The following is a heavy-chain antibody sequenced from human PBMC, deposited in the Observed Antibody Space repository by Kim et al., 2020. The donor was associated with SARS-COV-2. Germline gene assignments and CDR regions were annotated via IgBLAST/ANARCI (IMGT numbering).Heavy chain of an antibody. CDR1: GFTFSSYG. J-gene: IGHJ4*02. V-gene: IGHV3-30*18. CDR3: AKEEINTNWVYDYVWGSYRSSLDY. CDR2: ISYDGSNK. Sequence: GGSLRLSCAASGFTFSSYGMHWVRQAPGKGLEWVAVISYDGSNKYYADSVKGRFTISRDNSKNTLYLQMNSLRAEDTAVYYCAKEEINTNWVYDYVWGSYRSSLDYWGQGTLVTVSS. D-gene: IGHD3-16*02.